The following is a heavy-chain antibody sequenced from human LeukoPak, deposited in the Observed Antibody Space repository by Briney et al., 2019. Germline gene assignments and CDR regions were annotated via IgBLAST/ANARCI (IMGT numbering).Heavy chain of an antibody. J-gene: IGHJ2*01. Sequence: PSETLSLTCTVSGXSISSSTYYWGWIRQPPGRGLEWIGSISYSGSTYNNPSLKSRVTISVDTSKNQFSLKLSSVTAPDTAVYYCARRVYSGSYNWYFDLWGRGTLVTVSS. CDR1: GXSISSSTYY. CDR3: ARRVYSGSYNWYFDL. V-gene: IGHV4-39*01. CDR2: ISYSGST. D-gene: IGHD1-26*01.